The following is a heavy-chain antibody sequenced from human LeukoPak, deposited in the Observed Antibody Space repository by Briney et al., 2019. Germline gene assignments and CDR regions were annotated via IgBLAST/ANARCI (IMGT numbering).Heavy chain of an antibody. CDR2: IYYSGST. V-gene: IGHV4-59*12. D-gene: IGHD2-2*01. Sequence: SETLSLTCTVSGGSISSYYWSWIRQPPGKGLEWIGYIYYSGSTNYNPSLKSRVTISVDTSKNQFSLKLSSVTAADTAVYYCVRDIGPDCSSTSCYVSDYWGQGTLVTVSS. J-gene: IGHJ4*02. CDR3: VRDIGPDCSSTSCYVSDY. CDR1: GGSISSYY.